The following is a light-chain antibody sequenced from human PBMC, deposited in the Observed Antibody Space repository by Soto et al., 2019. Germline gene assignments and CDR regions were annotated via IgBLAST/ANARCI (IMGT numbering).Light chain of an antibody. J-gene: IGKJ5*01. Sequence: DIQMTQSPSSLSASVLDIVTITCQASQDISNYLNWYQQKPGKAPKLLIYDASNLETGVPSRFSGSGSGTDFTFTISSLQPEDIATYYCQQYDNLPITFGQGTRLEI. CDR1: QDISNY. CDR3: QQYDNLPIT. CDR2: DAS. V-gene: IGKV1-33*01.